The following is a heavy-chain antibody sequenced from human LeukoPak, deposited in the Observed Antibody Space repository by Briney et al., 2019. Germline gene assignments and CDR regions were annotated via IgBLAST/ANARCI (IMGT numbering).Heavy chain of an antibody. J-gene: IGHJ4*02. V-gene: IGHV1-8*01. CDR2: MNPNSGST. D-gene: IGHD4-17*01. Sequence: ASVKVSCKASGYTFTSYDINWVRQATGQGLEWMGWMNPNSGSTGYAQKFQGRVTMTRNTSISTAYMELSSLRSEDTAVYYCARGFSGDYRFDYWGQGTLVTVSS. CDR1: GYTFTSYD. CDR3: ARGFSGDYRFDY.